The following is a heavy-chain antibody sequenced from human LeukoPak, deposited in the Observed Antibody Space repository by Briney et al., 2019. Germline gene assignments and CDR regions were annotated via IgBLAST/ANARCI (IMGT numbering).Heavy chain of an antibody. D-gene: IGHD4-17*01. CDR3: ARHGGPYGDYDKYFDY. V-gene: IGHV5-51*01. CDR2: ICPGDSDT. J-gene: IGHJ4*02. Sequence: GESLKISCKGSGYGFSSYWIGWVRQMPGKGLEYMGIICPGDSDTRYSQSFQGQVTISADKSITTAYLQWSSLKASDTAMYYCARHGGPYGDYDKYFDYWGQGTPVTVSS. CDR1: GYGFSSYW.